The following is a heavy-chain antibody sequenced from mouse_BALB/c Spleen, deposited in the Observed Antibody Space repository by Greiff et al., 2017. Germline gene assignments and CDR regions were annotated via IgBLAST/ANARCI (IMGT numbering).Heavy chain of an antibody. Sequence: EVKLVESGGDLVKPGGSLKLSCAASGFTFSSYGMSWVRQTPDKRLEWVATISSGGSYTYYPDSLKGRFTISRDNAKNTLYLQMSSLKSEDTAMYYCARPIYYDYDGGFAYWGQGTLVTVSA. CDR2: ISSGGSYT. CDR3: ARPIYYDYDGGFAY. D-gene: IGHD2-4*01. J-gene: IGHJ3*01. CDR1: GFTFSSYG. V-gene: IGHV5-6*01.